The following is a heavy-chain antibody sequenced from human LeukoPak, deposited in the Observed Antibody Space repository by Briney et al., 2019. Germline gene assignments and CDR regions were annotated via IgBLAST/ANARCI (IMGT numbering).Heavy chain of an antibody. CDR3: VRDFIGRHNDY. J-gene: IGHJ4*02. V-gene: IGHV3-7*01. CDR1: GFTFNNFW. CDR2: IKENGSEK. Sequence: GGSLTLSCEASGFTFNNFWMSWVGQAPGEGLEWVANIKENGSEKKYVDSLKGRFSISRDNSKNSLYLQMSSLRDEDTAVYYCVRDFIGRHNDYWGQGTLVTVSS.